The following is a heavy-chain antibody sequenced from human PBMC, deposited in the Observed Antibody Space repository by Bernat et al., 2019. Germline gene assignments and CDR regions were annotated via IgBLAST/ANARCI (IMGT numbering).Heavy chain of an antibody. J-gene: IGHJ5*02. D-gene: IGHD5-18*01. Sequence: QVQLVQSGAEVKKPGASVKVSCKASGYTFTSYGISWVRQAPGQGLEWMGWISAYNGNTNYAQKLQGRVNMNTDTSTSTAYMELRSLRSDDTAVYYCAKTQGPIQLWSPRNSDWFDPWGQGTLVTVSS. CDR3: AKTQGPIQLWSPRNSDWFDP. V-gene: IGHV1-18*04. CDR2: ISAYNGNT. CDR1: GYTFTSYG.